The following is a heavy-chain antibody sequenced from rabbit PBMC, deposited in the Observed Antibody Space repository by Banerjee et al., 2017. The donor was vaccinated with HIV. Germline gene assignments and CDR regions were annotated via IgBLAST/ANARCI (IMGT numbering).Heavy chain of an antibody. J-gene: IGHJ4*01. CDR1: GFSLSRRDY. D-gene: IGHD6-1*01. V-gene: IGHV1S40*01. Sequence: QSLEESGGDLVKPGASLTLTCTASGFSLSRRDYMCWVRQAPGKGLEWIACIYGGSSGSTYYASWAKGRFTISKTSSTTVTLQMTSLTAADTVTYFCAREGAAGYADYGYAKLWGPGTLVTV. CDR3: AREGAAGYADYGYAKL. CDR2: IYGGSSGST.